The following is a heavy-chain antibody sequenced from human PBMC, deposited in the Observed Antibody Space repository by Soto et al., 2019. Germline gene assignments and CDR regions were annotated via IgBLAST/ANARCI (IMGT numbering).Heavy chain of an antibody. CDR2: IIPIFGTA. D-gene: IGHD2-2*01. J-gene: IGHJ6*02. V-gene: IGHV1-69*13. Sequence: SVKVSCKASGGTFSSYAISWVRQAPGQGLEWMGGIIPIFGTANYAQKFQGRVTITADESTSTAYMELSSLRSEDTAVYYCASSIVLVPADYCYRMDVWGQGTTVTVSS. CDR3: ASSIVLVPADYCYRMDV. CDR1: GGTFSSYA.